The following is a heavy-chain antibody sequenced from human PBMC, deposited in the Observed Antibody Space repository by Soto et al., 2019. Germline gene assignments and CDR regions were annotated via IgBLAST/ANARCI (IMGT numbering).Heavy chain of an antibody. J-gene: IGHJ6*02. D-gene: IGHD2-21*02. CDR1: GGSISSSSYY. V-gene: IGHV4-39*01. Sequence: PSETLSLTCTVSGGSISSSSYYWGWIRQPPGKGLEWIGSIYYSGSTYYNPSLKSRVTISVDTSKNQFSLKLSSVTAADTAVYYCARQELVTYHYGMDVWGQGTTVTVSS. CDR3: ARQELVTYHYGMDV. CDR2: IYYSGST.